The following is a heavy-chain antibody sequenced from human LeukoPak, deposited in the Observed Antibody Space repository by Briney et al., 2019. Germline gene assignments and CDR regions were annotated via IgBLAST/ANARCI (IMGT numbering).Heavy chain of an antibody. V-gene: IGHV4-39*02. Sequence: SDTLSLTCTVSGGSIRNIDYNWDWIRQPPGKGLDWIASVHYSGPAYYNPSLKSRVTISMDTSMNQFSLKLRSVTAADTAVYFCARASYHFDTWFDPWGQGTLVTVSS. CDR1: GGSIRNIDYN. CDR3: ARASYHFDTWFDP. D-gene: IGHD2/OR15-2a*01. J-gene: IGHJ5*02. CDR2: VHYSGPA.